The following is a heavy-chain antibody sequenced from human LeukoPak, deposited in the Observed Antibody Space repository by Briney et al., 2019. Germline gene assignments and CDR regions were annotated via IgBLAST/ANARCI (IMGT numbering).Heavy chain of an antibody. D-gene: IGHD2-15*01. CDR1: GGSICSSSYY. V-gene: IGHV4-39*01. CDR2: IYYSGST. Sequence: PSETLSLTCTVSGGSICSSSYYWGLIRQPPGKGLEWIGSIYYSGSTYYNPSLKSRVTISVDTSKNQFSLKLSSVTAADTAVYYCARVVVAATAWFDPWGQGTLVTVSS. CDR3: ARVVVAATAWFDP. J-gene: IGHJ5*02.